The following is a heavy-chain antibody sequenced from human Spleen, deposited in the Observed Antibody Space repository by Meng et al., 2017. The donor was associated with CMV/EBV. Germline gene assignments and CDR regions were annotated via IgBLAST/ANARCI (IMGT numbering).Heavy chain of an antibody. Sequence: GESLKISCAASGFTFSIYAMHWVRQAPGKGLEWVAVMSFDGSDKYYADSVKGRFTISRDNAKNSLYLQMNSLRAEDTAVYYCARDGGGIAAAALGYYYYYGMDVWGQGTTVTVSS. CDR1: GFTFSIYA. V-gene: IGHV3-30*04. CDR3: ARDGGGIAAAALGYYYYYGMDV. CDR2: MSFDGSDK. J-gene: IGHJ6*02. D-gene: IGHD6-13*01.